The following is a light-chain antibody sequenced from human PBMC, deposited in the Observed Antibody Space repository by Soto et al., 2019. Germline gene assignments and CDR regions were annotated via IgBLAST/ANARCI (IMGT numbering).Light chain of an antibody. V-gene: IGKV1-5*01. CDR1: QSISSW. CDR2: AAS. CDR3: QQLNFFPIT. J-gene: IGKJ5*01. Sequence: DIHLTPSPSTLSASVGDRVTITCRASQSISSWLAWYQQKPGKAPKLLIYAASTLQSGVPSTFSGRGSGTEFTLTITSLQPEDFATYYCQQLNFFPITFGQGTRLEIK.